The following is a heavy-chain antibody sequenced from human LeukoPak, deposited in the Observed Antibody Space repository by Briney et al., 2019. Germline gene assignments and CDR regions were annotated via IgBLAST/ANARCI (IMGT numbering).Heavy chain of an antibody. CDR1: GFTFSSYS. CDR2: ISSSSSYI. J-gene: IGHJ4*02. Sequence: GGSLRLSCAASGFTFSSYSMNWVRPAPGEGLEWVSSISSSSSYIYYADSVKGRFTISRDNAKNSLYLQMNSLRAEDTAVYYCARVEWDRANPNWGQGTLVIVSS. CDR3: ARVEWDRANPN. V-gene: IGHV3-21*01. D-gene: IGHD3-3*01.